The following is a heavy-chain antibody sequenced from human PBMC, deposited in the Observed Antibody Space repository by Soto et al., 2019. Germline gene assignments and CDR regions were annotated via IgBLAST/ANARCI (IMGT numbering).Heavy chain of an antibody. Sequence: GGSLRLSCAASGFTFSDYYVSWIRQAPGKGLEWVSYISSSGSTIDYADSVKGRFTISRDNAKNSLYLQMNSLRAEDTAVYYCARDESSSWYYFDYWGQGTLVTVSS. D-gene: IGHD6-13*01. CDR2: ISSSGSTI. CDR1: GFTFSDYY. J-gene: IGHJ4*02. CDR3: ARDESSSWYYFDY. V-gene: IGHV3-11*01.